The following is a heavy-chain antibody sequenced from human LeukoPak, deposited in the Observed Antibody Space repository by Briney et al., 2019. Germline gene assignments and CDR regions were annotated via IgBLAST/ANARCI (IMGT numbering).Heavy chain of an antibody. CDR3: AKDYRPHDFWSGLVDY. J-gene: IGHJ4*02. D-gene: IGHD3-3*01. V-gene: IGHV3-30*18. CDR2: ISYDGSNK. CDR1: GFTFSNYG. Sequence: QPGGSLRLSCAASGFTFSNYGMHWVRQAPGKGLEWVTLISYDGSNKYYADSVKGRFTISRDNSKNTLYLHMNSLRAEDTAVYYCAKDYRPHDFWSGLVDYWGQGTLVTVSS.